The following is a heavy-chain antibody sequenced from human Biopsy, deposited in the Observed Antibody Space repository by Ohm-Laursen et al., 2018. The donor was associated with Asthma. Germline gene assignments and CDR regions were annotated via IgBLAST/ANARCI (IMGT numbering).Heavy chain of an antibody. Sequence: SLRLSCTASGFSLSNFAIHWVRQAPGKGLEWVGVISKDASTQDYADSVKDRFTMARDNSKNTLDLQMNSLREEDTAVYYCVRDGTDDAFDIWGQGTVVSVSS. V-gene: IGHV3-30*01. D-gene: IGHD1-1*01. J-gene: IGHJ3*02. CDR2: ISKDASTQ. CDR1: GFSLSNFA. CDR3: VRDGTDDAFDI.